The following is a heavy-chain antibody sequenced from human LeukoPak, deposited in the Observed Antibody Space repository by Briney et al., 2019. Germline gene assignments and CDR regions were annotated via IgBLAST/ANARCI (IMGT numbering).Heavy chain of an antibody. D-gene: IGHD6-19*01. CDR2: IYRGGST. Sequence: GGSLRLACAASGLTVSSNYMSCVCHDPRNGLEWGTVIYRGGSTYYADSVKGRFTISRDNSKNTLYLQMNSLRAEDTAVYYCARDRSSGSRVEFFFDYWGQGTLVTVSS. CDR3: ARDRSSGSRVEFFFDY. V-gene: IGHV3-66*02. J-gene: IGHJ4*02. CDR1: GLTVSSNY.